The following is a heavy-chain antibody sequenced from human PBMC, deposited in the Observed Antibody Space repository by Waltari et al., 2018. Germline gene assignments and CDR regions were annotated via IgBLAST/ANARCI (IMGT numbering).Heavy chain of an antibody. Sequence: QVQLVQSGAEVKKPGASVKVSCKASGYTFTSYYMHWVRQAPGQGLEWMGIINPSGGSTSYAQKFQGRVTMTRDTSTSTVYMELSSLRSEDTAVYYCAREVIAAAGHYYGMDVWSQGTTVTVSS. CDR2: INPSGGST. CDR3: AREVIAAAGHYYGMDV. D-gene: IGHD6-13*01. V-gene: IGHV1-46*01. J-gene: IGHJ6*02. CDR1: GYTFTSYY.